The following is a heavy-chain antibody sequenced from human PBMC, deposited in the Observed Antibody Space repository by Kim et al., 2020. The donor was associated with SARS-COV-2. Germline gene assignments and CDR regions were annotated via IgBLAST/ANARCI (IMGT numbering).Heavy chain of an antibody. CDR1: GGSISNYY. CDR2: VYYSGTS. D-gene: IGHD1-26*01. V-gene: IGHV4-59*13. Sequence: SETLSLTCTVSGGSISNYYWSWIRQPPGKGLEYIGYVYYSGTSNYTPSLKSRVTISVDTSKNHFSLNLSSVTAADTAVYYCARGSLSAYSGSYGGFDNWGQGNLVTVSS. J-gene: IGHJ4*02. CDR3: ARGSLSAYSGSYGGFDN.